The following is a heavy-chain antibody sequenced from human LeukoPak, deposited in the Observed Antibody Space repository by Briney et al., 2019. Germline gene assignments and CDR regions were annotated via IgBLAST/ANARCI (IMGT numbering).Heavy chain of an antibody. CDR2: IKQDGSEK. Sequence: GGSLRLSCAASGFTFSSYSMNWVRQAPGKGLEWVANIKQDGSEKYYVDSVKGRFTISRDNARNSLYLQMNSLRAEDTAVYYCARAKTSYCGDDCYATLQYWGQGTLVTVSS. CDR1: GFTFSSYS. D-gene: IGHD2-21*02. J-gene: IGHJ4*02. V-gene: IGHV3-7*01. CDR3: ARAKTSYCGDDCYATLQY.